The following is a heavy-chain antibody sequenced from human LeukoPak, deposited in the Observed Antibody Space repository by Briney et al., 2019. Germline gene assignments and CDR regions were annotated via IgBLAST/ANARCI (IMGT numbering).Heavy chain of an antibody. CDR1: GFTFSSYS. J-gene: IGHJ4*02. V-gene: IGHV3-21*01. CDR3: ARDHRRALDY. Sequence: PGGSLRLSCAASGFTFSSYSMNWVRQAPGEGREWVSSISSSSSYIYYVDSVKGRFTISRDNAKNSLYLQMNSLRAEDTAVYYCARDHRRALDYWGQGTLVTVSS. CDR2: ISSSSSYI.